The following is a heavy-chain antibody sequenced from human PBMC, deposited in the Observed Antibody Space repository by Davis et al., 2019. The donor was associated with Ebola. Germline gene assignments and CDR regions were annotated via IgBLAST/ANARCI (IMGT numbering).Heavy chain of an antibody. CDR2: MNSDGSST. Sequence: HTGGSLRLSCAASGFTFSSYWMHWVRHAPGKGLVWVSRMNSDGSSTSYAESVKGRFTISRDNAKNTLYLQMNSLRAEDTAVYYCAREGVVVVTAYVPDYWGQGTLVTVSS. D-gene: IGHD2-21*02. V-gene: IGHV3-74*01. J-gene: IGHJ4*02. CDR3: AREGVVVVTAYVPDY. CDR1: GFTFSSYW.